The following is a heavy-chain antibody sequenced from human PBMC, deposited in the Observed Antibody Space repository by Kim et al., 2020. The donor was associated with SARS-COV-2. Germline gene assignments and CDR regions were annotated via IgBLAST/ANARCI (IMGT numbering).Heavy chain of an antibody. J-gene: IGHJ6*02. D-gene: IGHD3-10*01. CDR2: IFGSGTT. CDR1: GFSVSTND. CDR3: ARKLLWFGDNGMDV. Sequence: GWSLRLSCAASGFSVSTNDMSWVRQAPGKGLEWVATIFGSGTTYFADSAKGRFTISRDNSKNTLYLQMNSLRAEDTAAYHCARKLLWFGDNGMDVWGQGT. V-gene: IGHV3-53*01.